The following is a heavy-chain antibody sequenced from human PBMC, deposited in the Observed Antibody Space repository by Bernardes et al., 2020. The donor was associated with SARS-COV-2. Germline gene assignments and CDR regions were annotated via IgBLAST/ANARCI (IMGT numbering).Heavy chain of an antibody. CDR3: ARDRPSSLLRTKKYYYYYMDV. CDR1: GFTVSSNY. Sequence: GGSLRLSCAASGFTVSSNYMSWVRQAPGKGLEWVSVIYSGGSTYYADSVKGRFTISRHNSKNTLYLQMNSLRAEDTAVYYCARDRPSSLLRTKKYYYYYMDVWGKGTTVTVSS. D-gene: IGHD2-15*01. CDR2: IYSGGST. V-gene: IGHV3-53*04. J-gene: IGHJ6*03.